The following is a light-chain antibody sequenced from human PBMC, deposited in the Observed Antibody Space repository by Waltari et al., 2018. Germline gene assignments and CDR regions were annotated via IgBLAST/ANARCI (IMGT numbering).Light chain of an antibody. J-gene: IGKJ1*01. Sequence: IVLAQSPGTLSLSPGERATLSCRARQSVSRSLAWYQQNPGHAPRHLIYGTSIRATGIPDRFSGSGSGTDFSLTISRLESEDFAVYYCQHYVRLPATFGQGTKVEIK. CDR3: QHYVRLPAT. CDR2: GTS. CDR1: QSVSRS. V-gene: IGKV3-20*01.